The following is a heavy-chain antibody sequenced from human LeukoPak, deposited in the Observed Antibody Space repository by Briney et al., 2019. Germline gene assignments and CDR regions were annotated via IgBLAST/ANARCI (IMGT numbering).Heavy chain of an antibody. CDR1: GFTFSSYA. CDR2: ISGSGGSGGST. V-gene: IGHV3-23*01. D-gene: IGHD3-3*01. J-gene: IGHJ5*02. CDR3: AKDSGLRGWSGYYNWFDP. Sequence: PGGSLRLSCAASGFTFSSYAMSWVRQAPGKGLEWVSDISGSGGSGGSTYYADSVKGRFTISRENAKNSLYLQMNSLRAEDTAVYYCAKDSGLRGWSGYYNWFDPWGQGTLVTVSS.